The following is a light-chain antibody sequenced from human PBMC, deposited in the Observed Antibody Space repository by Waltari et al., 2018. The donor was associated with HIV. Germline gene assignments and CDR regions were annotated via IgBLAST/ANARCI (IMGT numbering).Light chain of an antibody. CDR3: QQYGSSPG. CDR1: QSVSSSY. V-gene: IGKV3-20*01. CDR2: GAS. Sequence: ESVLTQSPGTLSSSQGERATLSCRASQSVSSSYLAWYQQKPGQAPRVLIYGASSRATGIPDRFSGSGSGTDFTLTISRLEPEDFAVYYCQQYGSSPGFGGGTKVEIK. J-gene: IGKJ4*01.